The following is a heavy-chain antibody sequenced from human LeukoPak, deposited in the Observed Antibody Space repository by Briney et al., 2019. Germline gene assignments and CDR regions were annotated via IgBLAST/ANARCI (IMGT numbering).Heavy chain of an antibody. V-gene: IGHV1-69*06. CDR3: ARDTSEGDYAWWFDP. CDR1: GGTFSSYA. CDR2: IIPIFGTA. J-gene: IGHJ5*02. Sequence: ASVKVSCKASGGTFSSYAISWVRQAPGQGLEWMGGIIPIFGTANYAQKFQGRVTITADKSTSTDYMELSSLRSDDTAVYFCARDTSEGDYAWWFDPWGQGTLVTVAS. D-gene: IGHD3-16*01.